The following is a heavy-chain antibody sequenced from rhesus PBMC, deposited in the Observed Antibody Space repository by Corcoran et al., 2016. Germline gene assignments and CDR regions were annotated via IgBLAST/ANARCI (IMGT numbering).Heavy chain of an antibody. CDR3: ARSVDYYSGSYRNRFDV. CDR2: IYSNSART. Sequence: QVQLQESGPGLVKPSETLSLTCAVSGGSISDYYYWNWIRQPPGKGLEWIGNIYSNSARTHSNPSLKGRVNISKDTSKNQFFLKLSSVTAADTAVYYCARSVDYYSGSYRNRFDVWGPGVLVTVSS. CDR1: GGSISDYYY. J-gene: IGHJ5-1*01. D-gene: IGHD3-16*01. V-gene: IGHV4S9*01.